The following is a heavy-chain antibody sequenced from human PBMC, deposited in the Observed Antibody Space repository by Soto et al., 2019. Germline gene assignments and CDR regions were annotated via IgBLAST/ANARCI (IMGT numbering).Heavy chain of an antibody. D-gene: IGHD2-2*02. CDR1: GFTFSNAW. CDR2: IKSKTDGGTT. V-gene: IGHV3-15*01. CDR3: TTGECSSTSCYTNYFDY. J-gene: IGHJ4*02. Sequence: SGGSLRLSCVASGFTFSNAWMSWVRQAPGKGLEWVGRIKSKTDGGTTDYAAPVKGRFTISRDDSKNTLYLQMNSLKTEDTAVYYCTTGECSSTSCYTNYFDYWGQGTLVTVSS.